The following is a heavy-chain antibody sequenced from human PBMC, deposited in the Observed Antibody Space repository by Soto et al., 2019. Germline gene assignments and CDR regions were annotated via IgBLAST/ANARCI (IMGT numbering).Heavy chain of an antibody. D-gene: IGHD3-3*01. CDR3: AREEDYDFWSGDYFDY. V-gene: IGHV3-30-3*01. Sequence: VQLVESGGGVVQPGRSLRLSCAASGFTFSSYAMHWVRQAPGKGLEWVAVISYDGSNKYYADSVKGRFTISRDNSKNTLYLQMNSLRAEDTAVYYCAREEDYDFWSGDYFDYWGQGTLVTVSS. CDR1: GFTFSSYA. CDR2: ISYDGSNK. J-gene: IGHJ4*02.